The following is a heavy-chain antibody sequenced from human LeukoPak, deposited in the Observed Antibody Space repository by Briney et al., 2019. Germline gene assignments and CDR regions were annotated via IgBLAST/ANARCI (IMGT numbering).Heavy chain of an antibody. D-gene: IGHD4-11*01. J-gene: IGHJ5*02. CDR1: GFTFSSYA. CDR2: ISSNGGST. CDR3: ARADYKGWFDP. Sequence: PGGSLRLSCAASGFTFSSYAMHWVRQAPGKGLEYVSAISSNGGSTYYANSVKGRFTISRDNSKNTLYLQMGSLRAEGMAVYYCARADYKGWFDPWGQGTLVTVSS. V-gene: IGHV3-64*01.